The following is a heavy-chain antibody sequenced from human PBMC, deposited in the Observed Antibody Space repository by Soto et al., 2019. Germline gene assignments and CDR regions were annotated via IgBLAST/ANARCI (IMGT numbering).Heavy chain of an antibody. CDR3: ARGPPGGWYVDY. V-gene: IGHV4-30-2*05. Sequence: SETLSLTCAVSGGFISSGGYSWSWIRQPPGKGLEWIGYIYHSGSTYYNPSLKSRVTISVDTSKNQFSLKLSSVTAADTAVYYCARGPPGGWYVDYWGQGTLVTVSS. J-gene: IGHJ4*02. D-gene: IGHD6-19*01. CDR2: IYHSGST. CDR1: GGFISSGGYS.